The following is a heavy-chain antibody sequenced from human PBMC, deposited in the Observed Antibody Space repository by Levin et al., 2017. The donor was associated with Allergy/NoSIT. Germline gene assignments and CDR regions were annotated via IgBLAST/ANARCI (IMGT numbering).Heavy chain of an antibody. CDR2: INSDGSST. V-gene: IGHV3-74*01. J-gene: IGHJ6*02. CDR1: GFTFSSYW. Sequence: GGSLRLSCAASGFTFSSYWMHWVRQAPGKGLVWVSRINSDGSSTSYADSVKGRFTISRDNAKNTLYLQMNSLRAEDTAVYYCARGGPSRRELPLVGMDVWGQGTTVTVSS. D-gene: IGHD1-26*01. CDR3: ARGGPSRRELPLVGMDV.